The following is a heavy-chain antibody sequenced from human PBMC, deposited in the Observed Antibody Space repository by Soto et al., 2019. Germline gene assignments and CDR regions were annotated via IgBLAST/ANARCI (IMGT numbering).Heavy chain of an antibody. CDR2: VFYSGNT. D-gene: IGHD6-13*01. CDR3: ARTPQPLYYFDY. CDR1: GGSISSSSYY. Sequence: SETLSLTGTVSGGSISSSSYYWGWIRQPPGKGLEWIGNVFYSGNTYYNPSLKSRLTISVDTSKSQLSLKLSSVTAADTAVYYCARTPQPLYYFDYWGQGTLVTVSS. V-gene: IGHV4-39*01. J-gene: IGHJ4*02.